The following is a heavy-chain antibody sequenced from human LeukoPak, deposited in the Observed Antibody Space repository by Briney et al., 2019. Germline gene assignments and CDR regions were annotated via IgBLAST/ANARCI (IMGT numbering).Heavy chain of an antibody. Sequence: SETLSITCAVSGDSISSSKWWTWVRRPPGKGLEWIGEIYHSGTTTYYPSLKSRVTISVDKSKNQFSLKLTSVTAADTAVYYCARRITGTLAPINYWGQGTLVTVSS. CDR3: ARRITGTLAPINY. CDR2: IYHSGTT. J-gene: IGHJ4*02. V-gene: IGHV4-4*02. D-gene: IGHD1-20*01. CDR1: GDSISSSKW.